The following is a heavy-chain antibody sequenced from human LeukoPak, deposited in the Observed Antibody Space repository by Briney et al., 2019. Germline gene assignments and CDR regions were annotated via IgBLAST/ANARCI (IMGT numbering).Heavy chain of an antibody. D-gene: IGHD1-26*01. J-gene: IGHJ4*02. Sequence: GGSLRLSCAASGFTFSGSAMHWVRQASGKGLEWVGRIRSKANSYATAYAASVKGRFTISRDDSKNTAYLQMNSLKTEDTAVYYCSREGRSGEFDYWGQGTLVTVSS. V-gene: IGHV3-73*01. CDR3: SREGRSGEFDY. CDR1: GFTFSGSA. CDR2: IRSKANSYAT.